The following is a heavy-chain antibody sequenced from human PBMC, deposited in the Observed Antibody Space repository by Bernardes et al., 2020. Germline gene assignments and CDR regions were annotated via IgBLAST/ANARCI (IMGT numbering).Heavy chain of an antibody. D-gene: IGHD1-26*01. Sequence: GGSLRLSCSASGFTFSCYAMSWVRQAPGKGLEWVSAISGIGGSTYYADSVKGWFTISRDNSKNTLYLKMNSLRAEDTAVYYCAKLIVGATDSDFDYWGQGALVTVPS. CDR3: AKLIVGATDSDFDY. V-gene: IGHV3-23*01. CDR1: GFTFSCYA. CDR2: ISGIGGST. J-gene: IGHJ4*02.